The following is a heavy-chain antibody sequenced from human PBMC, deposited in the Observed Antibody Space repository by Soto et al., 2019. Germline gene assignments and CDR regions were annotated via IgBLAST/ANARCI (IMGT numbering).Heavy chain of an antibody. CDR3: ARDRDDYGSGNYYNRIDF. D-gene: IGHD3-10*01. Sequence: QVQLVQSEAEVKKPGSSVKVSCKASGGIFSTYAISWLRQAPGQGLEWMGCIIPIFGTPNYAQRFQGRVTITADESTTTSYMELSRLKSEDTAVYYCARDRDDYGSGNYYNRIDFWGQGTLVTVSS. CDR1: GGIFSTYA. CDR2: IIPIFGTP. J-gene: IGHJ4*02. V-gene: IGHV1-69*01.